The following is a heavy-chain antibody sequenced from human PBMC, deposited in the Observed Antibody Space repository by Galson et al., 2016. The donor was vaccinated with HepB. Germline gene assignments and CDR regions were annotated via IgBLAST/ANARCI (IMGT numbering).Heavy chain of an antibody. CDR3: ARDRSPLVLAHNNNWDNQAFDI. CDR1: GFKFSNYG. D-gene: IGHD1-1*01. J-gene: IGHJ3*02. V-gene: IGHV3-33*01. CDR2: IWNDGSNK. Sequence: SLRLSCAASGFKFSNYGMHWVRQAPGKGLEWVAVIWNDGSNKYYRDSVKGRFTIYRDNANKTVFPQMTSLRADDTAFYYCARDRSPLVLAHNNNWDNQAFDIWGQGTLVTVSS.